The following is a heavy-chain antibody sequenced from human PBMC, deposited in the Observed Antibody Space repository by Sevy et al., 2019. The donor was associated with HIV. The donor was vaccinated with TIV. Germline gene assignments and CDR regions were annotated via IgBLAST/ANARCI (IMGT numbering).Heavy chain of an antibody. CDR3: AKDRGYCSVGNCYSDS. V-gene: IGHV1-18*04. CDR2: ISAYNGNT. Sequence: ASVKVSCKASGYTFTNYGISWVRQAPGQGLEWMAWISAYNGNTNYAQSLQGRVTMTTDTSTNTAYMELRSLRSDDTAVYFCAKDRGYCSVGNCYSDSWGQGTLVTVSS. D-gene: IGHD2-15*01. J-gene: IGHJ4*02. CDR1: GYTFTNYG.